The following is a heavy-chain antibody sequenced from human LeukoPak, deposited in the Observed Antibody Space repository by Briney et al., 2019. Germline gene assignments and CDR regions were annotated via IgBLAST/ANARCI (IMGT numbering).Heavy chain of an antibody. CDR2: IYPGDSNT. J-gene: IGHJ3*02. CDR1: GYTFSNYW. D-gene: IGHD3-9*01. V-gene: IGHV5-51*01. Sequence: GESLKISCKAFGYTFSNYWVGWVRQMPGKGLEGMGIIYPGDSNTRYSPSFEGQVLISADKSISTVYLHWGSLKASDTAMYFCARRGSLTSDAVDIWGQGTLVSV. CDR3: ARRGSLTSDAVDI.